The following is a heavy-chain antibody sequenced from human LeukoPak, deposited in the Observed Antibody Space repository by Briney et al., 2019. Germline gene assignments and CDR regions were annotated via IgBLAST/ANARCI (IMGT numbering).Heavy chain of an antibody. CDR2: FDPEDGET. D-gene: IGHD3-10*01. Sequence: ASVKVSCKVSGYTLTELSMHWVRQAPGKGLEWMGGFDPEDGETIYAQKFQGRVTMTEDTSTDTAYMELSSLRSEDTAVYYCATGPSIWFGELFPDYWGQGTLVTVSS. J-gene: IGHJ4*02. V-gene: IGHV1-24*01. CDR1: GYTLTELS. CDR3: ATGPSIWFGELFPDY.